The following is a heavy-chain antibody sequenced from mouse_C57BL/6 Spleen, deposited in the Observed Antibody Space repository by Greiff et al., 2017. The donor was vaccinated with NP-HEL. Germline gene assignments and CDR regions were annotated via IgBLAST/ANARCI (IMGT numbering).Heavy chain of an antibody. Sequence: EVHLVESGGGLVKPGGSLKLSCAASGFTFSSYALSWVRQTPEKRLEWVATISDGGSYTYYPDNVKGRFTISRDNAKNNLYLQMSHLKSEDTAMYYCARDQKFFAYWGQGTLVTVSA. CDR3: ARDQKFFAY. J-gene: IGHJ3*01. CDR2: ISDGGSYT. V-gene: IGHV5-4*01. CDR1: GFTFSSYA. D-gene: IGHD1-3*01.